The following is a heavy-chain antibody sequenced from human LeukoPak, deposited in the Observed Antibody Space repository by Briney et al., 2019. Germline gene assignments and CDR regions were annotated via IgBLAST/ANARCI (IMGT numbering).Heavy chain of an antibody. CDR2: INPIFGTT. J-gene: IGHJ5*02. D-gene: IGHD6-13*01. V-gene: IGHV1-69*05. CDR3: ARAGAYSSSWSTENWFDP. Sequence: SVKVSCKASGDTFSSYAISWVRQAPGQGLEWMGRINPIFGTTNYAQKFQGRVTITTDESTSTAYMELSSLRSEDTAVYYCARAGAYSSSWSTENWFDPWGQGTLVTVSS. CDR1: GDTFSSYA.